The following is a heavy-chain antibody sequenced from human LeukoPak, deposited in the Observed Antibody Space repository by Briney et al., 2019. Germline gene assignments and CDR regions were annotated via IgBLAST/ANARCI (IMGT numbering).Heavy chain of an antibody. V-gene: IGHV3-23*01. CDR3: AKAGITSGWDY. Sequence: GGSLRLSCAASGCTLSSYPMGWVRQAPVKGLEWLSAIGEEKSGSWTKSADSVKGRFTISRDNSENTLYLQMDSLTVEDTAVYYCAKAGITSGWDYWGQGVLVTVSS. J-gene: IGHJ4*02. D-gene: IGHD1-20*01. CDR2: IGEEKSGSWT. CDR1: GCTLSSYP.